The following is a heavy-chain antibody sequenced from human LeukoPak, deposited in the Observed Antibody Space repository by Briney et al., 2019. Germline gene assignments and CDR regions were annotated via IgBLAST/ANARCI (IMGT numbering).Heavy chain of an antibody. V-gene: IGHV4-59*01. CDR2: IYYSGST. J-gene: IGHJ4*02. D-gene: IGHD3-22*01. CDR3: ARRAYSSGYYYFDY. Sequence: PSETLSLTCTVSGGSISSYYWSWIRQPPGEGLEWIGYIYYSGSTNYNPSLKSRVTISVDTPKNQFSLKLSSVTAADTAVYYCARRAYSSGYYYFDYWGQGTLVTVSS. CDR1: GGSISSYY.